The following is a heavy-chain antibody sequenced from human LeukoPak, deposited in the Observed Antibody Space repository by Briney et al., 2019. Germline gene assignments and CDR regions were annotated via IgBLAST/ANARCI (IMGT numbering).Heavy chain of an antibody. Sequence: SETLSLTCTASGGSISSYYWSWIRQPPGKGLEWIGYIYYSGSTNYNPSLKSRVTISVDTSKNQFSLKLSSVTAADTAVYYCARDRSAGSWGQGTLVTVSS. CDR3: ARDRSAGS. V-gene: IGHV4-59*01. CDR2: IYYSGST. J-gene: IGHJ4*02. CDR1: GGSISSYY.